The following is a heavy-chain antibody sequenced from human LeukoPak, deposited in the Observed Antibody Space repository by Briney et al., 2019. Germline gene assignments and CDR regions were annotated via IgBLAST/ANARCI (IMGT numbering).Heavy chain of an antibody. CDR2: INPNSGGT. V-gene: IGHV1-2*02. D-gene: IGHD3-3*01. J-gene: IGHJ5*02. Sequence: GASVKVSCKASGYTFTGYDMHWGRQAPGQGLEWMGWINPNSGGTNYAQKFQGRVTMTRDPSISTAYMELSRLRSDDTAVYYCARGEGFLEWLREESYWFDPWGQGTLVTVSS. CDR1: GYTFTGYD. CDR3: ARGEGFLEWLREESYWFDP.